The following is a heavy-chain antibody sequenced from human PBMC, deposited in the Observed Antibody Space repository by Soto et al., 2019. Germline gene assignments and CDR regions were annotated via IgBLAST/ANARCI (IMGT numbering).Heavy chain of an antibody. D-gene: IGHD3-22*01. CDR2: ISAYNGNT. V-gene: IGHV1-18*01. Sequence: QVQLVQSGAELKKPGASVKVSCKASGYTFTSYGISWVRQAPGQGLEWMGWISAYNGNTNYAQKLQGRVTMTTDTSTSTAYMELRSLRSDDTAVYYCARDFPITMIALGAFDIWGQGTMVTVSS. J-gene: IGHJ3*02. CDR3: ARDFPITMIALGAFDI. CDR1: GYTFTSYG.